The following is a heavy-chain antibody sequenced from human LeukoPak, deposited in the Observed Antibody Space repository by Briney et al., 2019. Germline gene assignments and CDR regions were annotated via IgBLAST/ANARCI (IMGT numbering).Heavy chain of an antibody. CDR3: ARDRYSSGWYPYYFDY. Sequence: SETLSLTCTVSDGSISSGSYYWSWIRQPAGKGLEWIGRIYTSGSTNYNPSLKSRVTISVDTSKNQFSLKLSSVTAADTAVYYCARDRYSSGWYPYYFDYWGQGTLVTVSS. CDR2: IYTSGST. CDR1: DGSISSGSYY. D-gene: IGHD6-19*01. V-gene: IGHV4-61*02. J-gene: IGHJ4*02.